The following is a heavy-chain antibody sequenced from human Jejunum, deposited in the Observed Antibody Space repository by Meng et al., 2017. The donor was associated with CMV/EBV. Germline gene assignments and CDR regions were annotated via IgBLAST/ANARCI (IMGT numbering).Heavy chain of an antibody. D-gene: IGHD3-22*01. J-gene: IGHJ4*02. CDR2: SNQDGREK. Sequence: LTFSNAGMNWLGQAPGQGREEVAKSNQDGREKYYADSVKGRVTISRDNAKNSLDLQMNSLRAEDTAVYYCARRGTYDSSAHSHFDYWGQGTLVTVSS. CDR3: ARRGTYDSSAHSHFDY. V-gene: IGHV3-7*01. CDR1: LTFSNAG.